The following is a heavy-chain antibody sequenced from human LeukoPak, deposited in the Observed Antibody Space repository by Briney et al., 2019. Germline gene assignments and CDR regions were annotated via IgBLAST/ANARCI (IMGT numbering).Heavy chain of an antibody. CDR3: AREAGYYYGSGSIY. CDR1: GGSVRSSHY. V-gene: IGHV4-39*07. J-gene: IGHJ4*02. Sequence: SETLSLTCTVSGGSVRSSHYWGWIRQPPGKGLEWIGSIYYGGSTYYNASLRSRVTTSVDTSKNQFSLKLSSVTAADTAVYYCAREAGYYYGSGSIYWGQGTLVTVSS. CDR2: IYYGGST. D-gene: IGHD3-10*01.